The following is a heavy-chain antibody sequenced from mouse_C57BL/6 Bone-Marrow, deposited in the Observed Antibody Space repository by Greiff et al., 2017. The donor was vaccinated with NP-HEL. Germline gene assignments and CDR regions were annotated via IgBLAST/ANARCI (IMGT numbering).Heavy chain of an antibody. J-gene: IGHJ2*01. D-gene: IGHD2-2*01. Sequence: QVQLQQSGAELVRPGASVTLSCKASGYTFTDYEMHWVKQTPVHGLEWIGAIDPETGGTASNQKFKGKAILTADKSASTAYMELRSLTSEDSAVYYGTRGDYGYDGGFDYWGQGTTLTVSS. V-gene: IGHV1-15*01. CDR2: IDPETGGT. CDR1: GYTFTDYE. CDR3: TRGDYGYDGGFDY.